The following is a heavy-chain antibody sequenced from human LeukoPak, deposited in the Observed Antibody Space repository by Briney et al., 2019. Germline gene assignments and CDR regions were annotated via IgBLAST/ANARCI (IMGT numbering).Heavy chain of an antibody. Sequence: SETLSLTCTVSGGSISSYYWSWIRQPPGKGLEWIGYIYYNGSTNYNPSLKSRVTISVDTSKNQFSLKLSSVTAADTAVYYCARYSSSVLDYWGQGTLVTVSS. CDR2: IYYNGST. CDR3: ARYSSSVLDY. V-gene: IGHV4-59*08. J-gene: IGHJ4*02. D-gene: IGHD6-6*01. CDR1: GGSISSYY.